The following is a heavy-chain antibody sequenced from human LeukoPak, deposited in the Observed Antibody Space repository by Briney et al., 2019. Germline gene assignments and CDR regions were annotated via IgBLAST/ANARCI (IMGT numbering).Heavy chain of an antibody. CDR1: GGSFSGYY. CDR3: ARGPLRSGYYRPNWFDP. CDR2: INHSGST. D-gene: IGHD3-3*01. Sequence: SETLSLTCAVYGGSFSGYYWSWIRQPPGKGLEWIGEINHSGSTNYNPSLKSRVTISVDTSKDQFSLKLSSVTAADTAVYYCARGPLRSGYYRPNWFDPWGQGTLVTVSS. V-gene: IGHV4-34*01. J-gene: IGHJ5*02.